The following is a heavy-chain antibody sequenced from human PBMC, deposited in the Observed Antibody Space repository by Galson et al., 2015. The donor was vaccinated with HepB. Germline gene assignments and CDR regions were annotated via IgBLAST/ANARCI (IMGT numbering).Heavy chain of an antibody. CDR2: IIPIFGTA. D-gene: IGHD1-26*01. CDR3: ARVSLGRGGGSGARTLARFDP. J-gene: IGHJ5*02. V-gene: IGHV1-69*13. Sequence: SVKVSCKASGGTFSSYAISWVRQAPGQGLEWMGGIIPIFGTANYAQKFQGRVTITADESTSTAYMELSSLRSEDTAVYYCARVSLGRGGGSGARTLARFDPWGQGTLVTVSS. CDR1: GGTFSSYA.